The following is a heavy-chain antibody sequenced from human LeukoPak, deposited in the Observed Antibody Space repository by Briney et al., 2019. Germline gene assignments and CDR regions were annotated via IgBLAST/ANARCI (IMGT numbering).Heavy chain of an antibody. V-gene: IGHV4-34*01. CDR2: INHSVST. D-gene: IGHD2-2*01. CDR3: ARFGEEYQPLLG. CDR1: GGSFSGYY. J-gene: IGHJ4*02. Sequence: SETLSLTCAVYGGSFSGYYWSWIRQPPGKGLEWIGEINHSVSTNYNPSLKSRVTISVDTSKNQFSLKLSSVTAEDTAVYYCARFGEEYQPLLGWGQGTLVTVSS.